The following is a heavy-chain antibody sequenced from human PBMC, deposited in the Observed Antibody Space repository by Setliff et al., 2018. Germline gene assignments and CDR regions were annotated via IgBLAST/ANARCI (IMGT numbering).Heavy chain of an antibody. CDR1: GYTFTSYD. J-gene: IGHJ6*02. D-gene: IGHD3-3*01. Sequence: ASVKVSCKASGYTFTSYDINWVRQATGQGLEWMGWMNPNSGNTGYAQKFQGRVTMTRNTSISTAYMEPSSLRSEDTAVYYCARGRERDYNFWSGYYTYYYYGMDVWGQGTTVTVSS. CDR2: MNPNSGNT. CDR3: ARGRERDYNFWSGYYTYYYYGMDV. V-gene: IGHV1-8*02.